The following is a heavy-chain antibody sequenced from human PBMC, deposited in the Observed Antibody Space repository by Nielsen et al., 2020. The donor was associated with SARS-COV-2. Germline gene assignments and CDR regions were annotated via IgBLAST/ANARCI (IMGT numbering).Heavy chain of an antibody. D-gene: IGHD6-13*01. CDR3: ARVEGSSWYFEY. CDR1: GFTFSSYW. V-gene: IGHV3-7*03. J-gene: IGHJ4*02. Sequence: GESLKISCAASGFTFSSYWMSWVRQAPGKGLEWVANIKQDGSEKYYVDSVKGRFTISRDNAKNSLSLQMNSLRAEDTAVYYCARVEGSSWYFEYWGQGTLDTVSS. CDR2: IKQDGSEK.